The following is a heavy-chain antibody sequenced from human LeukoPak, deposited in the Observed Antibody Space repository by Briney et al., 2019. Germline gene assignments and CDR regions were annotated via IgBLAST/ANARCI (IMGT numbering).Heavy chain of an antibody. CDR1: GFTFSSYS. D-gene: IGHD2-2*01. CDR2: ISSSSSYI. CDR3: ARDRGSCSSTSCYGDYYYGMDV. Sequence: PGGSLRLSCAASGFTFSSYSMNWVRQAPGKGLEWVSSISSSSSYIYYADSVKGRFTISRDNAKNSLYLQMKRLRAEDTAVYYCARDRGSCSSTSCYGDYYYGMDVWGKGTTVTVSS. J-gene: IGHJ6*04. V-gene: IGHV3-21*01.